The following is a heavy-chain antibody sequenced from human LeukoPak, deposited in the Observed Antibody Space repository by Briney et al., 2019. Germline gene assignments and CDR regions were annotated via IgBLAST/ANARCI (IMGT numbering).Heavy chain of an antibody. D-gene: IGHD3-3*01. CDR3: ANRRVGVVPDFDY. CDR2: IRYDGSSK. V-gene: IGHV3-30*02. CDR1: GFTFSNYG. Sequence: GGSLRLSCAASGFTFSNYGMHWVRQAPGKGLEWVAFIRYDGSSKYYANSVKGRFTISRDNLKNTLYLQMNSLRAEDTAVYYCANRRVGVVPDFDYWGQGTLVTVSS. J-gene: IGHJ4*02.